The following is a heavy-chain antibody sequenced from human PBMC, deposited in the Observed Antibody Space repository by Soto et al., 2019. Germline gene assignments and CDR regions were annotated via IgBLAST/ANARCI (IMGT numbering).Heavy chain of an antibody. J-gene: IGHJ4*02. CDR2: ISGSGGST. CDR3: ASNDYGDYSFKY. V-gene: IGHV3-23*01. CDR1: GFTFSSYA. D-gene: IGHD4-17*01. Sequence: GGSLRLSCAASGFTFSSYAMSWVRQAPGKGLEWVSAISGSGGSTYYADSVKGRFTISRDNSKNTLYLQMNSLRAEDTAVYYCASNDYGDYSFKYWGQGSLVTVSS.